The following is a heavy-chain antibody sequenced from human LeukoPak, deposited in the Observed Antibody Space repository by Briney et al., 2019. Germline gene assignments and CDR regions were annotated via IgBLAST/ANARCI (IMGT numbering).Heavy chain of an antibody. CDR1: GYTFTGYY. Sequence: SVMVSCKASGYTFTGYYMHLVRKAPGQGLEWMGWINPNSGGTNYAQKFQGRVTMTRDTSISTAYMELSRLRSDDTAVYYCASHERLNYDFWSDGLPRDYWGQGTLVTVSS. V-gene: IGHV1-2*02. J-gene: IGHJ4*02. D-gene: IGHD3-3*01. CDR2: INPNSGGT. CDR3: ASHERLNYDFWSDGLPRDY.